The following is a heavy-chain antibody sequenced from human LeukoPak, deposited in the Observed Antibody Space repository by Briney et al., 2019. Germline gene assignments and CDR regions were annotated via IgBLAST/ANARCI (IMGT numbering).Heavy chain of an antibody. V-gene: IGHV3-23*01. Sequence: GGSLRLSCAASGFTLRSYWMTWVRQAPGKGLEWVSSVGGDGRVTYYADSVKGRFTISRDNSKNTIFLQMNSLRVEDTAVYYCAKGISADGYNFERGADYWGQGAQVIVSS. J-gene: IGHJ4*02. CDR1: GFTLRSYW. D-gene: IGHD1-1*01. CDR3: AKGISADGYNFERGADY. CDR2: VGGDGRVT.